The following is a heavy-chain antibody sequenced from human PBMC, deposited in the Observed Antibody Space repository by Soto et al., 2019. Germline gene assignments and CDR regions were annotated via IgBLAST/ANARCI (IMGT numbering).Heavy chain of an antibody. D-gene: IGHD3-16*01. CDR1: GGSFRGYY. J-gene: IGHJ4*02. CDR3: ARVEYTYNYRGLDY. CDR2: IDHSGST. V-gene: IGHV4-34*01. Sequence: SETLSLTCAVYGGSFRGYYWTWIRQPPGKGLEWIGEIDHSGSTNYNPSLKSRVTISVDTSKNRFSLKLASVTAADTAVYYCARVEYTYNYRGLDYWGQGTLVTVSS.